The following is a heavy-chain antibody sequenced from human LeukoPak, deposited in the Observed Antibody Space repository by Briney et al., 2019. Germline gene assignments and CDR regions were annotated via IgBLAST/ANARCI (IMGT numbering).Heavy chain of an antibody. V-gene: IGHV3-23*01. J-gene: IGHJ3*02. Sequence: GGSLRLSCAASGFTFSSYAMSWVRQAPGKGLEWVSTMTGSGGSTYYGDSVKGRFTISTDNSKNTVYLQMNILRAETTALYYCAKDRSHYYTNYYHSSGTDAFDIWGQGTMVTVSS. CDR2: MTGSGGST. CDR3: AKDRSHYYTNYYHSSGTDAFDI. D-gene: IGHD3-22*01. CDR1: GFTFSSYA.